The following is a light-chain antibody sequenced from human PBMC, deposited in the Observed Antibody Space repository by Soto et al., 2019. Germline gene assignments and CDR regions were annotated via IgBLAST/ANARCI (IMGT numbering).Light chain of an antibody. CDR3: QQYDGSPLT. CDR1: QSVSSTY. Sequence: EIVLTQSPGTLSLSPGERATLSCRASQSVSSTYLAWYQQKPGQAPRLLIYAASSRAPGIPDRFSGSGSGTDFTLTISRLGPEDFPVYFCQQYDGSPLTFGGGTKVEIK. V-gene: IGKV3-20*01. CDR2: AAS. J-gene: IGKJ4*01.